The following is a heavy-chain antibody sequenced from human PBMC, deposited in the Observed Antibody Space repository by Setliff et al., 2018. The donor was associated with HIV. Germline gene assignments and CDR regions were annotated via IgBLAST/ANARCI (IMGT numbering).Heavy chain of an antibody. D-gene: IGHD6-19*01. CDR1: GGSVNSGNYH. CDR2: SYTSGSP. Sequence: SETLSLTCSVSGGSVNSGNYHWAWIRQPAGKGLEWIGHSYTSGSPNYKSSLKSRLTISLDTFRNQFSLKLTSVTAADSATYYCARWVYNSAWSLDYWGQGTLVTVSS. J-gene: IGHJ4*02. V-gene: IGHV4-61*09. CDR3: ARWVYNSAWSLDY.